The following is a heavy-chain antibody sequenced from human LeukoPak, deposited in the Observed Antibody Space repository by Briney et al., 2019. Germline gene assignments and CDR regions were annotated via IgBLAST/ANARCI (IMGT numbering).Heavy chain of an antibody. D-gene: IGHD3-10*01. J-gene: IGHJ4*02. CDR3: ARERFGKFDY. Sequence: SETLSLTCTVSGGSISSYYWSWIRQPPGKGLEWTGYIYYSGSTNYNPSLKSRVTISVDTSKNQFSLKLSSVTAADTAVYYCARERFGKFDYWGQGTLVTVSS. CDR1: GGSISSYY. V-gene: IGHV4-59*01. CDR2: IYYSGST.